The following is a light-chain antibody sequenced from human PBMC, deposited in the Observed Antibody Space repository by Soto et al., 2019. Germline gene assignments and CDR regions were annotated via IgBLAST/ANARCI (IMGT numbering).Light chain of an antibody. CDR2: DAS. J-gene: IGKJ5*01. CDR1: HDIKKY. CDR3: QRYDSLPPT. Sequence: DIQMTQSPSSLSASVGDRVTITCQASHDIKKYLYWYQEKPGKAPKLLIYDASNLQTGVPSRFSGSGSGTHFTFTISSLQPEDIATYYCQRYDSLPPTFGQGTRLDIK. V-gene: IGKV1-33*01.